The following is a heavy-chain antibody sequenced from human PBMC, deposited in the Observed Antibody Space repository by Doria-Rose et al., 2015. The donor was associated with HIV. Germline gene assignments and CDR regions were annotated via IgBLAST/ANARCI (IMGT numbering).Heavy chain of an antibody. J-gene: IGHJ4*02. Sequence: QVTLKESGPVLVKPTETLTLTCTVSGVSLSSPGMGVSWIRQPPGKALEWLANIFSDDERSYKTSLKSRLTISRSTAKSQVVLTMTDMDPVGTATYYCARIKSSRWYHKYYLDFWGQGALVIVAA. D-gene: IGHD6-13*01. CDR3: ARIKSSRWYHKYYLDF. CDR1: GVSLSSPGMG. V-gene: IGHV2-26*01. CDR2: IFSDDER.